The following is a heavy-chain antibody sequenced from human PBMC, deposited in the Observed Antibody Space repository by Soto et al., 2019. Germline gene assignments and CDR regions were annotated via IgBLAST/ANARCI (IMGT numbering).Heavy chain of an antibody. J-gene: IGHJ6*02. V-gene: IGHV3-30*18. CDR2: ISSDGRFQ. D-gene: IGHD5-18*01. CDR1: GFTFNSYA. CDR3: AKNVPGDPAMADFYGMDA. Sequence: GGSLRLSCAISGFTFNSYAMHWVRQAPGKGLEWVAVISSDGRFQYYGDSVKGRFTISRDSSKNTLHLQMNSLRVEDTAVYYCAKNVPGDPAMADFYGMDAWGQGTTVTVSS.